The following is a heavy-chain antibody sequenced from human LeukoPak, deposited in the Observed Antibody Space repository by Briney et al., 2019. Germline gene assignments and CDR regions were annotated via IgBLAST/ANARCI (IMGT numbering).Heavy chain of an antibody. CDR3: ATVRRGYSYGYSFDY. V-gene: IGHV4-59*01. CDR1: GGSISSYY. Sequence: SETLSLTCTVSGGSISSYYWSWIRQPPGKGLEWIGYIYYGGSTNYNPSLKSRVTISVDTSKNQFSLKLSSVTAADTAVYYCATVRRGYSYGYSFDYWGQGTLVTVSP. J-gene: IGHJ4*02. D-gene: IGHD5-18*01. CDR2: IYYGGST.